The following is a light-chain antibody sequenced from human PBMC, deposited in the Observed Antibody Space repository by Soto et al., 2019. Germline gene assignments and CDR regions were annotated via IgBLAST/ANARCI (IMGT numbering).Light chain of an antibody. CDR3: CSYRSTSTLV. CDR2: EVS. J-gene: IGLJ2*01. V-gene: IGLV2-14*01. Sequence: QSVLTQSASVSGSPGQSVTISCTGTSSDIGAYKYVSWYQHHPGKSPRLMIYEVSNRPSGVSNRFSASKSGNTASLTISGLQAEDEADYYCCSYRSTSTLVFGGGTKVTVL. CDR1: SSDIGAYKY.